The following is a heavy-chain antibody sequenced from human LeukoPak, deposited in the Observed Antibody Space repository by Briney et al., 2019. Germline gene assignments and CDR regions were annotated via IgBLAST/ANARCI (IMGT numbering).Heavy chain of an antibody. D-gene: IGHD3-10*01. J-gene: IGHJ4*02. V-gene: IGHV5-51*01. CDR1: GYSINNYW. CDR2: IYPPDSDT. CDR3: ARRITIVRGSYYLDY. Sequence: GESLKISCKGSGYSINNYWIGWVRQMPGKGLEWMGIIYPPDSDTRYSPSFQGQVTISADKSISTAYLQWSSLKASDTAMYYCARRITIVRGSYYLDYWGQGTLVTVFS.